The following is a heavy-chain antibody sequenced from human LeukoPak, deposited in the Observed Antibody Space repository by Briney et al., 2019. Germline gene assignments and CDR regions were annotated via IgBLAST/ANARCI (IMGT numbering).Heavy chain of an antibody. CDR2: MSRDGSVN. CDR1: GFTFSSYP. Sequence: PGRSLRLSCAASGFTFSSYPIHWVRQAPGKGLEWVAVMSRDGSVNYYADSVKGRFAISRDNSKNTLYLQMNSLRAEDTAVYYCAREGTRGYFQHWGQGTLVTVSS. V-gene: IGHV3-30*09. CDR3: AREGTRGYFQH. J-gene: IGHJ1*01.